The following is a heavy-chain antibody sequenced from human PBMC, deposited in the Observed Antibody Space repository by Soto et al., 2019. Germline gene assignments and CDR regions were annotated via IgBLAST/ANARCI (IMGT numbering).Heavy chain of an antibody. J-gene: IGHJ4*02. V-gene: IGHV3-33*01. D-gene: IGHD6-13*01. CDR1: GFTFSSYG. CDR2: IWYDGSNK. Sequence: GGSLRLSCAASGFTFSSYGMHWVHQAPGKGLEWVAVIWYDGSNKYYADSVKGRFTISRDNSKNTLYLQMNSLRAEDTAVYYCARDRGLYSSSWSLDYWGQGTLVTVSS. CDR3: ARDRGLYSSSWSLDY.